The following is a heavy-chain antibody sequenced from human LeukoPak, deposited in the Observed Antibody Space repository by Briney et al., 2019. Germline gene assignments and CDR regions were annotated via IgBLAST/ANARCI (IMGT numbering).Heavy chain of an antibody. D-gene: IGHD6-13*01. J-gene: IGHJ4*02. CDR3: AKSPGPAAGIDY. V-gene: IGHV3-9*01. Sequence: GGSLRLSCAASGFTFSSYAMHWVRQAPGKGLEWVSGISWNSGSIGYADSVKGRFTISRDNAKNSLYLQMNSLRAEDTALYYCAKSPGPAAGIDYWGQGTLVTVSS. CDR1: GFTFSSYA. CDR2: ISWNSGSI.